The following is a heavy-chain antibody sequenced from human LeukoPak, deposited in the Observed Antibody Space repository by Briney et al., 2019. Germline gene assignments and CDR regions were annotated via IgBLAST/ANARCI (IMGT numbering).Heavy chain of an antibody. D-gene: IGHD6-19*01. V-gene: IGHV3-23*01. Sequence: GGSLRLSCAASGFTFSSYAMSWVRQAPGKGLEWVSAISGSGGSTYYADSVKGRFTISRGNSKNTLYLQMNSLRAEDTAVYYCAKFGSSGWYEAGAFDYWGQGTLVTVSS. CDR3: AKFGSSGWYEAGAFDY. CDR1: GFTFSSYA. J-gene: IGHJ4*02. CDR2: ISGSGGST.